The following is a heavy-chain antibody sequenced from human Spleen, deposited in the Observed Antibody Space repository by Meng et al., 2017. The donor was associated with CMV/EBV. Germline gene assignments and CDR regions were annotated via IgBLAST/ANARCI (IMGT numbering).Heavy chain of an antibody. J-gene: IGHJ4*02. CDR1: GFSVSCSY. V-gene: IGHV3-66*01. CDR3: AKNLDRQAARRPAY. D-gene: IGHD6-13*01. Sequence: VLLAGVLGQPAVLLGPCRAASGFSVSCSYMILVHQAPGRGLELVSVISSGGSTYYADSVKGRFTISRDNSKNTPYLQMNSLRAEDTAVYYCAKNLDRQAARRPAYWGQGTLVTVSS. CDR2: ISSGGST.